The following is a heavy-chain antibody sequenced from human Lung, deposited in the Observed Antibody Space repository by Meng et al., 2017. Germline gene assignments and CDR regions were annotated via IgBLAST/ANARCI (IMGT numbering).Heavy chain of an antibody. CDR3: TNDRFNH. D-gene: IGHD1-1*01. V-gene: IGHV3-74*01. J-gene: IGHJ1*01. Sequence: EVQLVESGGGLVPPGGSLRLSCAASGFTFTDHWMHWVRQGPGKGLVWVSRINRDGTKPTYADSVKGRFTISRDNAKNTLYLQMNNLRAEDTAFYYCTNDRFNHWGQGALVTVSS. CDR1: GFTFTDHW. CDR2: INRDGTKP.